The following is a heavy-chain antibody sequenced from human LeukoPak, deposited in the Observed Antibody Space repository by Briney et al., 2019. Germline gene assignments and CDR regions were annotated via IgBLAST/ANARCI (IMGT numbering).Heavy chain of an antibody. J-gene: IGHJ4*02. V-gene: IGHV3-74*01. CDR2: INSDGSST. CDR3: ARMQAGWLRSFDY. D-gene: IGHD3-10*01. Sequence: GGSLRLSCAASGFTFSSYWMHWVRQAPGKGLVWVSRINSDGSSTSYADSVKGRFTISRDNAKNTLYLQMSSLRAEDTAVYYCARMQAGWLRSFDYWGQGTLVTVSS. CDR1: GFTFSSYW.